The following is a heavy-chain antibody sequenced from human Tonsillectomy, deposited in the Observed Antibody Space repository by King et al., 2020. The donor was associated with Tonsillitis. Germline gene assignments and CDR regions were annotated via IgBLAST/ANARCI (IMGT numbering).Heavy chain of an antibody. J-gene: IGHJ1*01. CDR2: IYPGDSET. V-gene: IGHV5-51*03. CDR3: ARSVVPAAIEYFQH. Sequence: QLVQSGAEVRKPGESLKISCKGSGYSFTIYWIGWVRQVPGKGLEWMGIIYPGDSETRYSPSFQGQVTMSADKSISTAYLQWSSLEASDTAIYYCARSVVPAAIEYFQHWGQGTLVTVSS. CDR1: GYSFTIYW. D-gene: IGHD2-2*01.